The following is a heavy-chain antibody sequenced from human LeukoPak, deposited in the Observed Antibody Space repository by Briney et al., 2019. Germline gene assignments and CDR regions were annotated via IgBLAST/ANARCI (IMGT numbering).Heavy chain of an antibody. D-gene: IGHD3-10*01. V-gene: IGHV3-30*02. Sequence: GGSLTLSCAASGFLFSSYGMHWVRQAPGKGLEWVAFIRYDGSNKYYADSVKGRFPISRANSKNTLYLQMNSLRAEDTAVYYCAKVDVSVVRGVIAFDYWGQGTLVTVSS. J-gene: IGHJ4*02. CDR2: IRYDGSNK. CDR1: GFLFSSYG. CDR3: AKVDVSVVRGVIAFDY.